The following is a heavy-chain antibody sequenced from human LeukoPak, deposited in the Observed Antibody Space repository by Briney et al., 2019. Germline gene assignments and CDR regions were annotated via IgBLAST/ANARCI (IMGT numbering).Heavy chain of an antibody. J-gene: IGHJ4*02. CDR1: GFTFGSYS. Sequence: PGGSLRLSCVASGFTFGSYSMNWVRQAPGKGLEWVSYISSSSSTIYYADSVKGRFTISRDNVKNSVYLQMNSLRAEDTGVYYCARALLGYSGYGTVDYWGQGTLVTVSS. V-gene: IGHV3-48*01. CDR2: ISSSSSTI. CDR3: ARALLGYSGYGTVDY. D-gene: IGHD5-12*01.